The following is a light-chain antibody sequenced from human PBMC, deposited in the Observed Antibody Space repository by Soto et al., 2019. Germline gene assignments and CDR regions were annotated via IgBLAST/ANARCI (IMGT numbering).Light chain of an antibody. CDR2: GAS. Sequence: EIGLTQSPGTLSLSPGERATLSCRASQSLSSTYLAWYQQEPGQAPRLLIYGASNRATGIPDRFSGSGSGTDFTLTINRLEPEDFAVYYCQQYGSSPLTFGQGTKVDIK. CDR3: QQYGSSPLT. CDR1: QSLSSTY. V-gene: IGKV3-20*01. J-gene: IGKJ1*01.